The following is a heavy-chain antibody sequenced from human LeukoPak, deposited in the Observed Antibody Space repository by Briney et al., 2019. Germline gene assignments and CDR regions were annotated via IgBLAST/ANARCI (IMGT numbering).Heavy chain of an antibody. Sequence: ASVKVSCKASGGTFSSYAISWVRQAPGQGLEWMGGIIPIFGTANYAQKFQGRVTITADKSTSTAYMELSSLRSEDTAVYYCARDTVVTERYYMDVWGKGTTVTVSS. V-gene: IGHV1-69*06. J-gene: IGHJ6*03. CDR2: IIPIFGTA. D-gene: IGHD4-23*01. CDR3: ARDTVVTERYYMDV. CDR1: GGTFSSYA.